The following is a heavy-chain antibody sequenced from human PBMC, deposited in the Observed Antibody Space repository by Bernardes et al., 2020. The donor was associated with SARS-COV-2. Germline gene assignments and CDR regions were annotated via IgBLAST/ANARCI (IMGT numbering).Heavy chain of an antibody. D-gene: IGHD2-15*01. CDR2: IFYSGST. Sequence: SETLSLTCFVSGGSMLTAYWSWIRQPPGKGLEWIGYIFYSGSTNYNPSLESRVTISVDTSKSQFSLRLRSVTPADTAVYYCARLYCSGRNCYPLYFDYWGQGALVTVSS. CDR3: ARLYCSGRNCYPLYFDY. J-gene: IGHJ4*02. V-gene: IGHV4-59*01. CDR1: GGSMLTAY.